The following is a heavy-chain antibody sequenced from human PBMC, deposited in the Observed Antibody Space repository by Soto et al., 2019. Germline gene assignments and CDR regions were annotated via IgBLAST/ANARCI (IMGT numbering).Heavy chain of an antibody. D-gene: IGHD3-22*01. J-gene: IGHJ1*01. CDR3: AHIRVTMIVGAGYFQH. Sequence: QITLKESGPTLVTPTEPLTLTCTFSGFSLSSSGVGVGWIRQPPGQALEWVALIYWDDTKRYSPSLKSGLTITKDTSRNQVVLTMPNMDPVGTATYYCAHIRVTMIVGAGYFQHWGQGTLVTVSS. V-gene: IGHV2-5*02. CDR1: GFSLSSSGVG. CDR2: IYWDDTK.